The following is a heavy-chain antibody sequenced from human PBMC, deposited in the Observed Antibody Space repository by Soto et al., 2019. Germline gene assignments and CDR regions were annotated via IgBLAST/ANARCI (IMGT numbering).Heavy chain of an antibody. V-gene: IGHV1-18*04. D-gene: IGHD2-15*01. CDR3: ARDVGIVVVVAATENWFDP. CDR1: GYTFTSYG. J-gene: IGHJ5*02. Sequence: GASVKVSCKASGYTFTSYGISWVRQAPGQGLEWMGWISAYNGNTNYAQKLQGRVTMTTDTSTSTAYMELRSLRSDDTAVYYCARDVGIVVVVAATENWFDPWGQGTLVTVSS. CDR2: ISAYNGNT.